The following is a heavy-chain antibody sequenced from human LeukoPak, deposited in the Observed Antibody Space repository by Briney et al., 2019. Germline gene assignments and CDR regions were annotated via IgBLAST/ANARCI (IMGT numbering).Heavy chain of an antibody. CDR2: IKQDGSEK. V-gene: IGHV3-7*04. J-gene: IGHJ6*03. CDR1: GFTFSSYW. CDR3: ARGYYMDV. Sequence: GGSLRLSCAVSGFTFSSYWMSWVRQAPGKGLEWVANIKQDGSEKYYVDSVKGRFTISRDNAKNSLYLQMNSLRAEDTAVYYCARGYYMDVWGKGTTVTVSS.